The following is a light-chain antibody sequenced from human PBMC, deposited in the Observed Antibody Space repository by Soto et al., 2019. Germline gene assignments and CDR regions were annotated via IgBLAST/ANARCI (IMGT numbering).Light chain of an antibody. CDR2: DAS. V-gene: IGKV3-11*01. CDR1: QSVSSY. CDR3: QQRSNWRGT. J-gene: IGKJ2*02. Sequence: EIVLTQSPATLSLSPGERATLSCRASQSVSSYLAWYQQKPGQAPRLLIDDASNVATGIPARFSGSGSGTDFTLSIRSLKLEDFAVYYCQQRSNWRGTFGPGTKLEIK.